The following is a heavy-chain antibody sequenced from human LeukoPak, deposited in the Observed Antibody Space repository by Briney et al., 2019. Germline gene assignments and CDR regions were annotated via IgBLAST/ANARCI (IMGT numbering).Heavy chain of an antibody. Sequence: PGGSLRLSCAASRFTFSSHWMSWVRQAPGKGLEWVANIKQDGNEKYYVDSVKGRFTISRDNSKNTLYLQMNSLRAEDTAVYYCAKDGARGYSYGYPFDYWGQGTLVTVSS. D-gene: IGHD5-18*01. J-gene: IGHJ4*02. CDR3: AKDGARGYSYGYPFDY. V-gene: IGHV3-7*03. CDR1: RFTFSSHW. CDR2: IKQDGNEK.